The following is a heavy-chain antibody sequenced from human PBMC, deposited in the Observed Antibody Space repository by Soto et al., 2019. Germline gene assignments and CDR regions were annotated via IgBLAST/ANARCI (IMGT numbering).Heavy chain of an antibody. J-gene: IGHJ4*02. CDR2: ITYDGSST. CDR3: AKDQMGRGWRTLDS. CDR1: GLTFSGYG. D-gene: IGHD3-10*01. Sequence: QVQMVESGGGVVQPGTSLRLSCVVTGLTFSGYGMHWVRQAPGKGLEWVADITYDGSSTYYADAVKGRFTVSRDNSKNILYLKMTSLRVDDTAMYYCAKDQMGRGWRTLDSWGQGTLVIVSS. V-gene: IGHV3-30*18.